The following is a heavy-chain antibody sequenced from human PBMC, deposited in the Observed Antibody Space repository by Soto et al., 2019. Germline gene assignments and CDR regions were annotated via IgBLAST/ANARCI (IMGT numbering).Heavy chain of an antibody. CDR2: IQNDGIRT. D-gene: IGHD2-21*02. V-gene: IGHV3-74*01. Sequence: GGSLRLSCAASGFTFSSYSMNWVRQAPGQGLVWVAHIQNDGIRTTYADSVKGRFTISRDNAKNTMYLQMNSLRAEDTDVYYCARGDLGGFDLWGQGTTVNVSS. J-gene: IGHJ3*01. CDR3: ARGDLGGFDL. CDR1: GFTFSSYS.